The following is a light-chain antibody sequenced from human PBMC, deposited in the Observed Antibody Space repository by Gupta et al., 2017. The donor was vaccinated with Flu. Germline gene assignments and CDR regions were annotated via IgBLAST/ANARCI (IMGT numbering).Light chain of an antibody. CDR1: SGSVSASHT. V-gene: IGLV8-61*01. CDR2: STN. Sequence: QTVVTQEPAFSVSPGGTVTLTCGLSSGSVSASHTPSWYQQTPGQPPRALIYSTNSRSSGVPERFSGSIVGNKAALTITGAQADDESDYYCVLHIGGGFWVFGGGTKLTVL. CDR3: VLHIGGGFWV. J-gene: IGLJ3*02.